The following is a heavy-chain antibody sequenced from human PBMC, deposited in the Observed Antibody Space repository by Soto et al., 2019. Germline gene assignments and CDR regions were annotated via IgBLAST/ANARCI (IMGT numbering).Heavy chain of an antibody. D-gene: IGHD1-26*01. CDR3: ARIIVGALDVYDI. CDR2: IFSNGEK. Sequence: QVTLKESGPVLVKPTETLTLTCAVSGFSLSDARMGVSWIRQPPGKALQWLAHIFSNGEKSYNTSLRSRLTISQDTSKSHVVLTMNNMDPVDTATYYSARIIVGALDVYDIWGQGTMVTVSS. CDR1: GFSLSDARMG. V-gene: IGHV2-26*01. J-gene: IGHJ3*02.